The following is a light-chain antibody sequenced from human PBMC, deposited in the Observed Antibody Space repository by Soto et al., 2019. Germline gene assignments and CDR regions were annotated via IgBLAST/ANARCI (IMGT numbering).Light chain of an antibody. J-gene: IGKJ2*01. Sequence: DILMTQSPSTLSASVGDRVIITCRASESISRWLAWYQQKPGQAPKLLIHRASTLATGVPSRISGSGSGTDFTLTTSNLQPDDLANYYCQQYKSYSPYTFGQGTKVDTK. CDR1: ESISRW. CDR3: QQYKSYSPYT. CDR2: RAS. V-gene: IGKV1-5*03.